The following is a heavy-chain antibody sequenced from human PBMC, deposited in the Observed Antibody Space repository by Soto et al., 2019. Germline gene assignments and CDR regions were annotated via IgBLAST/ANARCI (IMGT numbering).Heavy chain of an antibody. J-gene: IGHJ4*02. CDR2: TRDKGKSYTT. Sequence: EVQLLESGGGLVQPGGSLRLSCVLSGITFSDHFMDWVRQAPGKGLEWVGRTRDKGKSYTTEYAASVKGRFTISRDDSKNSLFLQMNNLKTEDTAVYYCASSGATVMWGQGTLVTVSS. D-gene: IGHD4-17*01. CDR3: ASSGATVM. V-gene: IGHV3-72*01. CDR1: GITFSDHF.